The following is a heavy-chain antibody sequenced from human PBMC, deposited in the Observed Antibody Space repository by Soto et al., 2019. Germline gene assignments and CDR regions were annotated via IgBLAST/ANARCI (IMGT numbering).Heavy chain of an antibody. J-gene: IGHJ6*03. Sequence: QVQLVESGGGVVQPGRSLRLSCAASGFTFSSYGMHWVRQAPGKGLEWVAVISYDGSNKYYADSVKGRFTISRDNSKNTLYLQLTSLRAEDTAVYYCAKDRARWGFKNYYYMDVWGKGTTVTV. CDR3: AKDRARWGFKNYYYMDV. D-gene: IGHD3-10*01. V-gene: IGHV3-30*18. CDR2: ISYDGSNK. CDR1: GFTFSSYG.